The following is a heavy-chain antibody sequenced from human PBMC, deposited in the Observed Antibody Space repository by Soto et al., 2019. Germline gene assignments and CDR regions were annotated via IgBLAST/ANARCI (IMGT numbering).Heavy chain of an antibody. D-gene: IGHD1-1*01. CDR1: GFTFSSHD. V-gene: IGHV3-23*01. Sequence: GALRLSCAASGFTFSSHDMSWVRQTPGKGLHWVSGIIGSGRRTYYTDSVRGRFTISRDNSKNTVFLQLNSLRTDDTAVYFCAKNGLNDSPSAIDSWGPGTLVTVSS. CDR3: AKNGLNDSPSAIDS. J-gene: IGHJ4*02. CDR2: IIGSGRRT.